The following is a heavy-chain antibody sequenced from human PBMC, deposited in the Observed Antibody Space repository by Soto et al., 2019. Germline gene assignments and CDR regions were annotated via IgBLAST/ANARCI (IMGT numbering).Heavy chain of an antibody. D-gene: IGHD2-8*02. CDR3: ARDKITGLFDY. CDR2: INHSGST. V-gene: IGHV4-34*01. CDR1: GGSFSGYY. J-gene: IGHJ4*02. Sequence: PSETLSLTCAVYGGSFSGYYWTWIRQPPGTGLEWIGGINHSGSTNYNPSLKSRVTISVDTSKNQFSLKLTSVTAADTAVYYCARDKITGLFDYWGQGTLVTV.